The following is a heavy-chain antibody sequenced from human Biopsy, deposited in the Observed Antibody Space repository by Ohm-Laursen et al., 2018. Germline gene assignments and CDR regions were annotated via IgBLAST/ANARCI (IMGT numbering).Heavy chain of an antibody. V-gene: IGHV4-59*08. CDR3: ARRGSGGRAFDY. CDR2: ISNSGNT. Sequence: SETLSLTCSVSGDSINSSYWSWLRQAPGLGLVWIGFISNSGNTNYNSFLKSRVTISADTSKNQFSLKLCSVTVADTAVFYCARRGSGGRAFDYWGQGSLVTVSS. D-gene: IGHD2-15*01. J-gene: IGHJ4*02. CDR1: GDSINSSY.